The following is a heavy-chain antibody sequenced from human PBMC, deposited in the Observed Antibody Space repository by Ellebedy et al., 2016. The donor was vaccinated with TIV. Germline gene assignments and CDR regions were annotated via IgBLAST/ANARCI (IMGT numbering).Heavy chain of an antibody. CDR3: ARGSRIDGMDV. J-gene: IGHJ6*02. V-gene: IGHV4-59*11. Sequence: MPSETLSLTCTVSGDSISGHYWSWIRQSPGKGLEWIGYIYYNGNTNYDPSLKSRVIMSVDTSNNQFSLKLNSVTAADTAVYYCARGSRIDGMDVWGQGTTVTVSS. D-gene: IGHD2-2*01. CDR2: IYYNGNT. CDR1: GDSISGHY.